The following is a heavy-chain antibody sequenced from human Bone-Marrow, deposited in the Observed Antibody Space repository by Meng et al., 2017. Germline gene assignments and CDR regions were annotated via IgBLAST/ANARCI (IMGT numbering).Heavy chain of an antibody. V-gene: IGHV3-33*01. CDR3: ARKEGWRSSGWYGYYYYYGMDV. CDR2: IWYDGSKQ. CDR1: GFRFSSYG. D-gene: IGHD6-19*01. Sequence: GESLKISCAASGFRFSSYGMHWVRQAPGKGLEWVAFIWYDGSKQYYTDSVEGRFTISRDNSKNTVSLLMSSLRAEDTAVYYCARKEGWRSSGWYGYYYYYGMDVWGQGTTVTVSS. J-gene: IGHJ6*02.